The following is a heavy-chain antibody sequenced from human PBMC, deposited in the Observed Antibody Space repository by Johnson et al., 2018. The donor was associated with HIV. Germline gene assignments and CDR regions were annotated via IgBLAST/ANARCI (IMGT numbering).Heavy chain of an antibody. CDR1: GFTFSSYA. Sequence: QVQLVESGGGLVQPGGSLRLSCAASGFTFSSYAMSWVRQAPGKGLEWAAVISYDGSDKYYADSVKGRFTISRDNSKNTLYLQMNSLRAEDTAGYYCAKGPQGIATPDAFDIWGQGTMVTVSS. CDR3: AKGPQGIATPDAFDI. V-gene: IGHV3-30*18. J-gene: IGHJ3*02. CDR2: ISYDGSDK. D-gene: IGHD2-21*01.